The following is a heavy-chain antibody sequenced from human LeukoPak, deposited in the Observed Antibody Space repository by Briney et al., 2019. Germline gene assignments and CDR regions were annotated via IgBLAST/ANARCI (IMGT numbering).Heavy chain of an antibody. Sequence: PSETLSLTCTVSGGSISSNSDYWGWIRQPPGKGLEWIGRIYYSGSTYYNSSLRSRVTISVDTSKDQFSLKLSSVTAADTAVYYCARVGLPGYSYGYGYWGQGTLVTVSS. V-gene: IGHV4-39*07. CDR1: GGSISSNSDY. J-gene: IGHJ4*02. D-gene: IGHD5-18*01. CDR3: ARVGLPGYSYGYGY. CDR2: IYYSGST.